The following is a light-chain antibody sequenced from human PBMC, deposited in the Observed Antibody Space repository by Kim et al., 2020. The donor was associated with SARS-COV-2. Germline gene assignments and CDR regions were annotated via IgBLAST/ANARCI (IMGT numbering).Light chain of an antibody. J-gene: IGKJ1*01. V-gene: IGKV1-39*01. Sequence: DDQMTQAPASLSAFVGDRIIITCRASQRIDNSLNWYQQKPGKAPTLIIFSSFNLNSGVTSRFSGSGSGTEFTLIINSLQPEDSATYFCQESYTDRPTFGPGTKVDIK. CDR1: QRIDNS. CDR2: SSF. CDR3: QESYTDRPT.